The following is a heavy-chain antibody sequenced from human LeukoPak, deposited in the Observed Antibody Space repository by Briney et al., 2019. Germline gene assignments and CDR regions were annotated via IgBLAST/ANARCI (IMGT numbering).Heavy chain of an antibody. V-gene: IGHV4-4*07. D-gene: IGHD3-3*01. CDR3: AREGRFLEWFEADYYYYYMDV. CDR2: IYTSGST. J-gene: IGHJ6*03. CDR1: GGSISSYY. Sequence: PSETLSLTCTVSGGSISSYYWSWIRQPAGKGLEWIGRIYTSGSTNCNPSLKSRVTMSVDTSKNQFSLKLSSVTAADTAVYYCAREGRFLEWFEADYYYYYMDVWGKGTTVTVSS.